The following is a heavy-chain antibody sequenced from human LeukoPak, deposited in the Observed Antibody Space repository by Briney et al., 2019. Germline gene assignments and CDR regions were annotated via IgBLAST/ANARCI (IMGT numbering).Heavy chain of an antibody. V-gene: IGHV4-34*01. J-gene: IGHJ4*02. CDR3: ARDGDYDILTGYYKGFDY. CDR2: INHSGST. D-gene: IGHD3-9*01. Sequence: SETLSLTCAVYGGSFSGYYWSWIRQPPGKGLEWIGEINHSGSTNYNPSLKSQVTISVDTSKNQFSLKLSSVTAADTAVYYCARDGDYDILTGYYKGFDYWGQGTLVTVSS. CDR1: GGSFSGYY.